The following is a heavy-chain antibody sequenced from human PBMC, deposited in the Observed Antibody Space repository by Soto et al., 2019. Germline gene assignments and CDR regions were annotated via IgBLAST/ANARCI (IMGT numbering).Heavy chain of an antibody. V-gene: IGHV3-9*01. Sequence: GGSLRLSCAASGFTFDDYAMHWVRQAPGKGLEWVSGISWNSGSIGYADSVKGRFTISRDNAKNSLYLQMNSLRAEDTALYYCAKGGRGYCSGGSCPNNWFDPWGQGTLVTV. J-gene: IGHJ5*02. CDR1: GFTFDDYA. D-gene: IGHD2-15*01. CDR3: AKGGRGYCSGGSCPNNWFDP. CDR2: ISWNSGSI.